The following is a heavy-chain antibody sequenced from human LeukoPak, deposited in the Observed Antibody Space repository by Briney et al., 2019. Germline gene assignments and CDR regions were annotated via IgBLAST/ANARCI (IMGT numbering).Heavy chain of an antibody. J-gene: IGHJ4*02. CDR2: IYTSGST. CDR3: ASGSYDLDY. D-gene: IGHD1-26*01. V-gene: IGHV4-61*02. Sequence: SQTLSLTCTVSGGSISSGSYYWSWIRQPAGKGLEWIGRIYTSGSTNYNPSLKSRVTISVDTSKNQFSLKLSSVTAADTAVYYCASGSYDLDYWGQGTLVTVSS. CDR1: GGSISSGSYY.